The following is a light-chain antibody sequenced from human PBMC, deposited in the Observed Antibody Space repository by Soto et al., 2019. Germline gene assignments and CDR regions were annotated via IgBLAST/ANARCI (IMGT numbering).Light chain of an antibody. CDR2: DTS. V-gene: IGLV7-46*01. CDR1: TGAVTSGHY. CDR3: LLSYSGADVV. J-gene: IGLJ2*01. Sequence: QAVVTQEPSLTVSPGGTVTLTCGSSTGAVTSGHYPYWFQQKPGQAPRTLIYDTSNKHSWTPARFLGSLLGGKAALTLSGAQPEDEAEYYCLLSYSGADVVFGGGTKLTVL.